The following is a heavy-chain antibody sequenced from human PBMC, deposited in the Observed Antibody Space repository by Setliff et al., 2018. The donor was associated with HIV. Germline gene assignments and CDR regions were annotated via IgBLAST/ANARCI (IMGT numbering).Heavy chain of an antibody. CDR2: IYYNTRT. J-gene: IGHJ5*02. CDR3: VRHHDSDFSGDPDWFDP. V-gene: IGHV4-39*02. Sequence: KPSETLSLTCAVSGGSMKISNYYWAWLRQPPGKEPEWIASIYYNTRTYYNLSLRSRVTISVDTSKNLFSLKMTSVTAADTAVYYCVRHHDSDFSGDPDWFDPWGQGILVTVSS. D-gene: IGHD2-15*01. CDR1: GGSMKISNYY.